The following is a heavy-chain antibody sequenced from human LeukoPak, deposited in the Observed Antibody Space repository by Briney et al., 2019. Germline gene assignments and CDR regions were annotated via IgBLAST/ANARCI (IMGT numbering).Heavy chain of an antibody. V-gene: IGHV3-33*01. CDR3: ARDWVTGDLGYYYYGMDV. J-gene: IGHJ6*04. CDR2: IWYDGSNK. CDR1: GFTFSSYG. Sequence: GRSLRLSCAASGFTFSSYGMHWVRQAPGKGLEWVAVIWYDGSNKYYADSVKGRFTISRDNSKNTLYLQMNSLRAEDTAVYYCARDWVTGDLGYYYYGMDVWGKGTTVTVFS. D-gene: IGHD3-16*01.